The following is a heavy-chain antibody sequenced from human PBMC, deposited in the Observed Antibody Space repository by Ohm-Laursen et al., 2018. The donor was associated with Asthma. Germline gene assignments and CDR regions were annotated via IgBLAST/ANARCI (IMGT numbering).Heavy chain of an antibody. CDR3: ARKAGSCIVSTCYSLDF. J-gene: IGHJ4*02. Sequence: GSSVKVSCKSLGGPFSTSVFGWVRQAPGQGLEWLGGLNSVFGTSTYAQKFHDRFTITADEHTSTVNMTLSSLTSEDTAVYYCARKAGSCIVSTCYSLDFWGQGTLVTVSS. D-gene: IGHD2-15*01. CDR2: LNSVFGTS. V-gene: IGHV1-69*01. CDR1: GGPFSTSV.